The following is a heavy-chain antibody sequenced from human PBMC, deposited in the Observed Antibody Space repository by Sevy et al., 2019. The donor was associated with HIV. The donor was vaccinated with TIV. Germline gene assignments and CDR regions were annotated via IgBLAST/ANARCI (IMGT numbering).Heavy chain of an antibody. CDR3: ARKYDSSGYFDY. V-gene: IGHV3-23*01. D-gene: IGHD3-22*01. Sequence: GGSLRLSCAASGFTFRNYAMNWVRQAPGKGLEWVSGISGTGGSGDKTNYADSVKGRFTISRDDSKNSLYLQLNTLRAEDTAIYYCARKYDSSGYFDYWGQGTPVTVSS. CDR1: GFTFRNYA. J-gene: IGHJ4*02. CDR2: ISGTGGSGDKT.